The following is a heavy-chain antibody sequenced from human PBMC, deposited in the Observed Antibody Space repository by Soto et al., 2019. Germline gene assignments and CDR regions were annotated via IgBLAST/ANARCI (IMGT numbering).Heavy chain of an antibody. CDR3: ARGGVY. CDR1: GFTFSSHE. D-gene: IGHD2-8*01. V-gene: IGHV3-48*03. J-gene: IGHJ4*02. Sequence: GGSLRLSCAASGFTFSSHEMNLVRQSPGKGLEWISYISGSGVTTYYADSVRGRFIVSRDNAQESLFLQMNSLRVEDTAIYYCARGGVYWGQGTLVTVSS. CDR2: ISGSGVTT.